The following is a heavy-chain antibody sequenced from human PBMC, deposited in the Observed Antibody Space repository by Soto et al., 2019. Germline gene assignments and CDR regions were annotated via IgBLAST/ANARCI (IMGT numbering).Heavy chain of an antibody. CDR3: WGWEEHFY. V-gene: IGHV3-48*03. D-gene: IGHD1-26*01. CDR2: ISSSGSTI. J-gene: IGHJ4*02. Sequence: GGSLRLACAASGFTFSSYDMNWVRQAPGKGLEWVSYISSSGSTIYNADSVKGRFTISRDNAKNSLYLQMNSLRVEDTALYYCWGWEEHFYWGQGTLVTVSS. CDR1: GFTFSSYD.